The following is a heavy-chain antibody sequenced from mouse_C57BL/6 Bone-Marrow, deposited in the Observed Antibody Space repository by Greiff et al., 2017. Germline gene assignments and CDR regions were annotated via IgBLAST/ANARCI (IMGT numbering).Heavy chain of an antibody. CDR3: ARNSDIRDYYGSSWYFDV. CDR2: IWTGGGT. V-gene: IGHV2-9-1*01. CDR1: GSSLTSYA. J-gene: IGHJ1*03. D-gene: IGHD1-1*01. Sequence: QVQLQQSGPGLVAPSQSLSITCTVSGSSLTSYAISWVRQPPGKGLEWLGVIWTGGGTNYNSAPNSRLNISKDTSKSQVFLKMNSLQTDDTARYYCARNSDIRDYYGSSWYFDVWGTGTTVTVSS.